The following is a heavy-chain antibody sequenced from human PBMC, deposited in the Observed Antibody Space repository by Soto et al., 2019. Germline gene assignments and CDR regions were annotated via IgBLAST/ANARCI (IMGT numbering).Heavy chain of an antibody. CDR3: ARVMVRGAMAYYYYYGMDV. J-gene: IGHJ6*02. Sequence: ASVKVSCKASGYTFTSYDINWVRQATGQGLEWMGWMNPNSGNTGYAQKLQGRVTMTRNTSISTAYMELSSLRSEDTAVYYCARVMVRGAMAYYYYYGMDVWGQGTTVTVSS. CDR2: MNPNSGNT. CDR1: GYTFTSYD. D-gene: IGHD3-10*01. V-gene: IGHV1-8*01.